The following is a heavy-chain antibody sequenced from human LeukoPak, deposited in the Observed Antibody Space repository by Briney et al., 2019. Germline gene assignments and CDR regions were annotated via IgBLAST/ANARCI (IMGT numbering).Heavy chain of an antibody. CDR2: ISGSGGST. J-gene: IGHJ3*02. CDR1: GFSFSSYG. V-gene: IGHV3-23*01. Sequence: GGSLRLTCAASGFSFSSYGMHWARQAPGKGLEWVSAISGSGGSTYYADSVKGRFTISRDNSKNTLYLQMNSLRAEDTAVYYCAKDTYYDFWSGYYNPGAFDIWGQGTMVTVSS. D-gene: IGHD3-3*01. CDR3: AKDTYYDFWSGYYNPGAFDI.